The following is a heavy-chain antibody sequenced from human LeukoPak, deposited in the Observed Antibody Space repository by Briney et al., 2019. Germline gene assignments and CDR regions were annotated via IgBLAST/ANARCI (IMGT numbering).Heavy chain of an antibody. D-gene: IGHD3-22*01. V-gene: IGHV1-69*04. CDR3: ASGGLTNYYDSSGYYSHYYYYGMDV. Sequence: ASVKVSCKASGGTFSSYAISWVRQAPGQGLEWMGRIIPILGIANYAQKFQGRVTITADKSTSTAYMGLSSLRSEDTAVYYCASGGLTNYYDSSGYYSHYYYYGMDVWGQGTTVTVSS. CDR2: IIPILGIA. CDR1: GGTFSSYA. J-gene: IGHJ6*02.